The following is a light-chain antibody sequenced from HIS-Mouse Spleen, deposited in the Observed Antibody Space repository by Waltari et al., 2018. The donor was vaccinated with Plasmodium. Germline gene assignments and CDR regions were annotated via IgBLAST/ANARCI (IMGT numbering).Light chain of an antibody. Sequence: SYELTQPPSVSVSPGHTPRITCSGDALPKTYAYWYQQKSGQAPVLVIYEDSKRPSGIPERFSGSSSGTMATLTISGAQVEDEADYYCYSTDSSGNHRVFGGGTKLTVL. J-gene: IGLJ3*02. CDR1: ALPKTY. CDR3: YSTDSSGNHRV. V-gene: IGLV3-10*01. CDR2: EDS.